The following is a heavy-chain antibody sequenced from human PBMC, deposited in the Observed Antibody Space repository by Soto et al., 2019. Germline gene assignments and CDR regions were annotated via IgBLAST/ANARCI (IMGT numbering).Heavy chain of an antibody. V-gene: IGHV3-23*01. J-gene: IGHJ4*02. CDR3: AKDRGGPRIAAAGCFDE. D-gene: IGHD6-13*01. CDR2: ISGSGGST. Sequence: GGSLRLSCAASGFTFSSYAMSWVCQAPGKGLEWVSAISGSGGSTYYADSVKGRFTISRDNSKNTLYLQMNSLRAEDTAVYYCAKDRGGPRIAAAGCFDEWGQGTLVTVSS. CDR1: GFTFSSYA.